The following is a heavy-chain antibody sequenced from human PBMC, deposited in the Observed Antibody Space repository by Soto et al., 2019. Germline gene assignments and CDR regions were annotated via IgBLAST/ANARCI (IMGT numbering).Heavy chain of an antibody. CDR1: GGTFSSYA. D-gene: IGHD3-22*01. J-gene: IGHJ4*02. Sequence: SVNVSCKASGGTFSSYAISWVRQAPGQGLEWMGGIIPIFGTANYAQKFQGRVTITADESTSTAYMELSSLRSEDTAVYYCARSLRVMSGYYYNLYCWGKGILVTVSS. CDR2: IIPIFGTA. V-gene: IGHV1-69*13. CDR3: ARSLRVMSGYYYNLYC.